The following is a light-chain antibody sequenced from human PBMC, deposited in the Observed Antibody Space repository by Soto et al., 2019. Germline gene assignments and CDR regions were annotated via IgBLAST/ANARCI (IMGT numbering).Light chain of an antibody. CDR3: QQSASYPWT. CDR1: QNISSW. CDR2: YAV. V-gene: IGKV1-5*01. Sequence: DIQMTQSPSTLSVTVGDRVTITCRASQNISSWLSWYQQTPGKAPKLLISYAVRLESGVPSRFRGSGCGTGFSLTISSLQPGDSETFYCQQSASYPWTSGRGTKVDIK. J-gene: IGKJ1*01.